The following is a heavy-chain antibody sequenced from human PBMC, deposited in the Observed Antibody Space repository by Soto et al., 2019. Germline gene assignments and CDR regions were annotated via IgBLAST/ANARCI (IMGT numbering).Heavy chain of an antibody. CDR1: GGSISGSYYY. Sequence: PSETLSLTCADSGGSISGSYYYWAWLRQSPGKGPEWIGSVFYTGFTSYNPSLESRVSVSVDTSKSQFSLKLSAVTAADTAVYYCATSQKGYNWNYFDHWGQGALVTVSS. CDR3: ATSQKGYNWNYFDH. V-gene: IGHV4-39*01. CDR2: VFYTGFT. J-gene: IGHJ4*02. D-gene: IGHD1-20*01.